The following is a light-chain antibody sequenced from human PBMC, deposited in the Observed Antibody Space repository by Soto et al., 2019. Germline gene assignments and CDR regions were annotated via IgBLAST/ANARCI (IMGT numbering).Light chain of an antibody. Sequence: QSALTQPPSVSGSPGQSVTISCTGTTSDIGGYKYVSWYQQLPGKAPKLVIFDVTKRPSGVPDRFSGSNSGNTASLTISGLQAEDEAIYYCCSYARTTHVFGTGTKVTVL. CDR3: CSYARTTHV. V-gene: IGLV2-11*01. CDR2: DVT. J-gene: IGLJ1*01. CDR1: TSDIGGYKY.